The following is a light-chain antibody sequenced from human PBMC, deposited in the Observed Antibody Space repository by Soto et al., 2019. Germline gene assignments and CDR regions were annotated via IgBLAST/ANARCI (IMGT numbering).Light chain of an antibody. CDR1: KLGDKY. Sequence: SYELTQPPSVSVSPGQTASIICSGDKLGDKYVCWYQQKPGQSPVLVMYEDNKRPSGIPERISGSNSGNTATLTISGTQAMDEADYYCQAWDSSTSHVVFGGGTKLTVL. CDR2: EDN. J-gene: IGLJ2*01. V-gene: IGLV3-1*01. CDR3: QAWDSSTSHVV.